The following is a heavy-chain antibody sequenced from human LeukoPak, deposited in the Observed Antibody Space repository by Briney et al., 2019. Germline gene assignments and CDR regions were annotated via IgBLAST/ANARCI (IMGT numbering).Heavy chain of an antibody. CDR2: IKSKTDGGTT. D-gene: IGHD3-10*01. CDR3: TTEGDGSGSYAPRLRYYYYGMDV. Sequence: GGSLSLSCAASGFPFINAWMSWVRQAPGKGLEGVGRIKSKTDGGTTDYAAPVKGRFTISRDDSKNTLYLQMNSLKTEDTAVYYCTTEGDGSGSYAPRLRYYYYGMDVWGKGTTVTVSS. J-gene: IGHJ6*04. V-gene: IGHV3-15*01. CDR1: GFPFINAW.